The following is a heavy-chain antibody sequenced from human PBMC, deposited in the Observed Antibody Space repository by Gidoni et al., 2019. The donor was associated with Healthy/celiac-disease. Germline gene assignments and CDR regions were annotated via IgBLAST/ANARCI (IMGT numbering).Heavy chain of an antibody. J-gene: IGHJ4*02. CDR2: LSYDGSNN. CDR1: GFTFSSYA. Sequence: QVQLVESGGGGVQPGRDMRRSYAASGFTFSSYAMHWVRQAPGKGLECVSVLSYDGSNNFYADSVTGRFTISRDNSKYTLYLQMTSLRAAATAVYYCASPALSDWGQGTLVPVSS. CDR3: ASPALSD. V-gene: IGHV3-30-3*01.